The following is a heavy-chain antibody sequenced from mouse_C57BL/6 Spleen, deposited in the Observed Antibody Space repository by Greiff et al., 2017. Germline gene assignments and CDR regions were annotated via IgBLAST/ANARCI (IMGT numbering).Heavy chain of an antibody. J-gene: IGHJ3*01. CDR2: IDPSDSYT. CDR3: ARATGKRFAD. CDR1: GYTFTSYW. Sequence: VQLQQPGAELVKPGASVKLSCKASGYTFTSYWMQWVKQRPGQGLEWIGEIDPSDSYTNYNQKFKGKATLTVDTSSSTAYMQLSSLTSEDSAVYYCARATGKRFADWGQGTLVTVSA. D-gene: IGHD4-1*01. V-gene: IGHV1-50*01.